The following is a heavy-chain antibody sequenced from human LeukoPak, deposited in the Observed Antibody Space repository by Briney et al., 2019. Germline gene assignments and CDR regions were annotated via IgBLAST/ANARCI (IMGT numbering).Heavy chain of an antibody. CDR2: IQYDANDG. V-gene: IGHV3-30*02. J-gene: IGHJ3*02. CDR1: GFTFRNYG. Sequence: PGGSLRLSCVASGFTFRNYGVHWIRQAPGKGLEWLTFIQYDANDGRYTDSVQGRFTASRDNTKNTLYLHMSTLRPEDTAMYYCAILPSGSFAFDIWGQGTMVTVSS. CDR3: AILPSGSFAFDI. D-gene: IGHD3-10*01.